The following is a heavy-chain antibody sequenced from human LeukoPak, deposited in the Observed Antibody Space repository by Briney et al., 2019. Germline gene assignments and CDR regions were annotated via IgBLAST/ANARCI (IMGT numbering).Heavy chain of an antibody. CDR2: IRPEGSEA. Sequence: GGSLRLSCEASGFTFNSHCMNWVRQAPGKGLEWLANIRPEGSEAVYVDSVRGRFTISRDNAKNLVYLQMNNLRAEDTAVYYCSGRSGFSSIYWGQGVLVTVSS. D-gene: IGHD2-2*01. CDR1: GFTFNSHC. J-gene: IGHJ4*02. V-gene: IGHV3-7*01. CDR3: SGRSGFSSIY.